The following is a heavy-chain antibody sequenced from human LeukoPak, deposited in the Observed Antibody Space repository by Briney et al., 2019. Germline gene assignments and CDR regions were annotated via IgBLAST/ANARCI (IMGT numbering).Heavy chain of an antibody. CDR1: GFTFSNFA. CDR2: ISSDGSNK. CDR3: ARGRIAVAGKTAVHFDY. J-gene: IGHJ4*02. V-gene: IGHV3-30*01. D-gene: IGHD6-19*01. Sequence: GGSLRLSCAASGFTFSNFALHWVRQAPGKGLEWVAIISSDGSNKYYADSVKGRFTISRGNSKNTLYLQMNSLRAEDTAVYYCARGRIAVAGKTAVHFDYWGQGTLVTVSS.